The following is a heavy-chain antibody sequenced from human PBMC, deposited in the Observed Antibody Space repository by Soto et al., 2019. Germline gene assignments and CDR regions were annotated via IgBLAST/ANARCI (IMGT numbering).Heavy chain of an antibody. J-gene: IGHJ4*02. CDR1: GFTFTNYW. CDR2: IKTDGSST. CDR3: ARGGLSNSGTYSKDS. D-gene: IGHD3-10*01. V-gene: IGHV3-74*01. Sequence: EVQLVESGGGLVQPGGSLRLSCAASGFTFTNYWMHWVRQGPGKGLVWVSRIKTDGSSTNYADSVKGRFTISRDNAKNTLYLAMNSLTAEDTAVYYCARGGLSNSGTYSKDSWGQGTLVTVSS.